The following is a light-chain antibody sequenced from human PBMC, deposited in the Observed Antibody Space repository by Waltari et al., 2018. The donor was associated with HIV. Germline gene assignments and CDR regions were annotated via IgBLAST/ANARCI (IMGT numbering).Light chain of an antibody. J-gene: IGKJ1*01. CDR1: QRGSSSH. CDR2: STS. CDR3: QQDVGSLWT. V-gene: IGKV3-20*01. Sequence: IELTQSPGTLSLTPGERANFSCRAGQRGSSSHLTWYQQKPGQAPKLLIYSTSTRATGIPDRFSGSGSGTDFTLTISRLEPEDFAVYYCQQDVGSLWTFGQGTKVDIK.